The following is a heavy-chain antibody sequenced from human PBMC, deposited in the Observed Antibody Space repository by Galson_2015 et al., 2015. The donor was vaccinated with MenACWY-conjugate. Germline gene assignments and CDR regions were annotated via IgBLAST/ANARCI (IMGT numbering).Heavy chain of an antibody. V-gene: IGHV4-59*01. J-gene: IGHJ5*02. Sequence: LTCIVSGGSIRNYYWSWIRQPPGKGLEWIGYMYHSESPHYNPSLRSRVTISVDTSRNQFSLKLTSVTAADTAVYYCASGGTHPRRFLNWIDPWGQGSLVTVSS. CDR3: ASGGTHPRRFLNWIDP. CDR2: MYHSESP. CDR1: GGSIRNYY. D-gene: IGHD1-26*01.